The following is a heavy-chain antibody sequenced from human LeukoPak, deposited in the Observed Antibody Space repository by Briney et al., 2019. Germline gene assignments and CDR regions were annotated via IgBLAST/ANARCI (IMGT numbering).Heavy chain of an antibody. D-gene: IGHD3-10*01. V-gene: IGHV1-8*01. CDR3: ARPYYGSGSPRMDV. Sequence: ASVKVSCKASGYAFTSYDINWVRQATGQGLEWMGWMNPNSGNTGYAQKFQGRVTMTRNTSISTAYMELSSLRSEDTAVYYCARPYYGSGSPRMDVWGQGTTVTVSS. J-gene: IGHJ6*02. CDR2: MNPNSGNT. CDR1: GYAFTSYD.